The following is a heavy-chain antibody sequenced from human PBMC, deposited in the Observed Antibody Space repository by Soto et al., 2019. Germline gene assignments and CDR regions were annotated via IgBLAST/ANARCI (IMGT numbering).Heavy chain of an antibody. CDR1: GGSISSSSYY. CDR2: IFYSGST. D-gene: IGHD1-26*01. Sequence: PSETLSLTYTVSGGSISSSSYYWGWIRQPPGKGLEWIGSIFYSGSTYYNPSLKSRVTISVDTSKNQFSLKLTSVTAADTAVYYCARRYGSAIDYWGQGTLVTVSS. CDR3: ARRYGSAIDY. V-gene: IGHV4-39*01. J-gene: IGHJ4*02.